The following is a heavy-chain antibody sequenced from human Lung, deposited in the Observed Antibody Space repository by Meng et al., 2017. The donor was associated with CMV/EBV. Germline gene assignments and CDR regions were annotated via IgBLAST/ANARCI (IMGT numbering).Heavy chain of an antibody. CDR2: ISGSGGST. D-gene: IGHD6-6*01. Sequence: GESXKISXAASGFTFSSYAMSWVRQAPGKGLEWVSAISGSGGSTYYADSVKGRFTISRDNSKNTLYLQMNSLRAEDTAVYYCAKAYSSSSVGTNRGFDYWGQGTXVTVSS. J-gene: IGHJ4*02. CDR1: GFTFSSYA. V-gene: IGHV3-23*01. CDR3: AKAYSSSSVGTNRGFDY.